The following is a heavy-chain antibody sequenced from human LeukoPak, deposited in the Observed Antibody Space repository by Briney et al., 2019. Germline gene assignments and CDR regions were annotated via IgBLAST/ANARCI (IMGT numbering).Heavy chain of an antibody. CDR2: IYYSGST. D-gene: IGHD3-22*01. CDR3: ARVGYYYDSSGYYYQTNFDY. V-gene: IGHV4-39*07. Sequence: SETLSLTCTVSGGSISSSSYYWGWIRQPPGKGLEWNGSIYYSGSTYYNPSLKSRVTISVDTSKNQFSLKLSSVTAADTAVYYCARVGYYYDSSGYYYQTNFDYWGQGTLVTVSS. CDR1: GGSISSSSYY. J-gene: IGHJ4*02.